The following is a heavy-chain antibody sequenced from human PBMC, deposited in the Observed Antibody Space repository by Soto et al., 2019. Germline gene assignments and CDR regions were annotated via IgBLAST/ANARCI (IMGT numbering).Heavy chain of an antibody. CDR3: VRQAKLTTVTANVGYYNGLDV. D-gene: IGHD4-4*01. CDR2: MSGSGSGT. CDR1: GFRFSTYD. J-gene: IGHJ6*02. V-gene: IGHV3-23*01. Sequence: DVQLLESGGGLVQPGGSLRLSCAASGFRFSTYDMSWVRQAPGKRLEWVSVMSGSGSGTYYADSVKGRFTISRDNSKNASYLQMNSLSAEDTAVYYCVRQAKLTTVTANVGYYNGLDVWGQGTTVTVSS.